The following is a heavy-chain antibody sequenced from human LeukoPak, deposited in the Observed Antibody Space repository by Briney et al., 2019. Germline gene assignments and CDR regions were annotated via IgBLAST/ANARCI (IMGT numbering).Heavy chain of an antibody. D-gene: IGHD2-21*01. CDR1: GFTFSSYG. J-gene: IGHJ4*02. V-gene: IGHV3-23*01. CDR2: ISGSGDNT. Sequence: GGTLRLSCAAPGFTFSSYGMSWVRQPPGKGLEWVSGISGSGDNTYYTDSVKGRFTISRDNSKNTLYLQMNSLRAEDTAAYYCARWLLRYFDYWGQETLVTVSS. CDR3: ARWLLRYFDY.